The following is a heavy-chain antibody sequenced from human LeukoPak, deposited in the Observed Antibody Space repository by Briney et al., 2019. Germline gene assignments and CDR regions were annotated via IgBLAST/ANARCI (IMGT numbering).Heavy chain of an antibody. CDR3: TREPARDRNSSGLDY. CDR2: IRSKSNIYAT. J-gene: IGHJ4*02. V-gene: IGHV3-73*01. D-gene: IGHD6-19*01. Sequence: GGSLRLSCAASGFTFSGSAMHWVRQASGKGLEWFVRIRSKSNIYATAYAASVKGRFTISRDDSKNTAYLQMNSLKTEDTAVYYCTREPARDRNSSGLDYWGQGTLVTVSS. CDR1: GFTFSGSA.